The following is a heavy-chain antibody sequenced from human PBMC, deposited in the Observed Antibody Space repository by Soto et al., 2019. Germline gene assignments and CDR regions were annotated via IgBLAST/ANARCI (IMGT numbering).Heavy chain of an antibody. CDR1: GYTLTELS. Sequence: ASVKVSCKVSGYTLTELSMHWVRQAPGKGLEWKGGFDPEDGETIYAQKFQGRVTMTEDTSTDTAYMELSSLRSEDTAVYYCARVDYGDYGWYFDLWGRGTLVTVSS. CDR2: FDPEDGET. D-gene: IGHD4-17*01. J-gene: IGHJ2*01. CDR3: ARVDYGDYGWYFDL. V-gene: IGHV1-24*01.